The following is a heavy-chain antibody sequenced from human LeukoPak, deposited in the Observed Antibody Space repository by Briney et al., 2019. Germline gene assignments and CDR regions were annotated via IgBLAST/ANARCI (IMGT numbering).Heavy chain of an antibody. Sequence: PSETLSLTCTVSGGSISSYYWSWIRQPPGKGLEWIGYIYYSGSTNYNPSLKSRVTISVDTSKNQFSLKLSSVTAADTAVYYCASSSDYGDFKAHSFDYWGQGILVTVSS. CDR2: IYYSGST. J-gene: IGHJ4*02. V-gene: IGHV4-59*01. CDR3: ASSSDYGDFKAHSFDY. D-gene: IGHD4-17*01. CDR1: GGSISSYY.